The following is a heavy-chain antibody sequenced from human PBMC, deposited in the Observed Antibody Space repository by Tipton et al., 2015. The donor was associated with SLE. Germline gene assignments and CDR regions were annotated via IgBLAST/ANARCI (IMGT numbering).Heavy chain of an antibody. D-gene: IGHD6-13*01. CDR2: ISSSGSTI. CDR3: AKEAGIAAAGGYFDY. Sequence: SLRLSCAASGFTFSSYEMNWVRQAPGKGLEWVSYISSSGSTIYYADSVKGRFTISRDNAKNSLYLQMNSLRAEDTAVYYCAKEAGIAAAGGYFDYWGQGTLVTVSS. J-gene: IGHJ4*02. CDR1: GFTFSSYE. V-gene: IGHV3-48*03.